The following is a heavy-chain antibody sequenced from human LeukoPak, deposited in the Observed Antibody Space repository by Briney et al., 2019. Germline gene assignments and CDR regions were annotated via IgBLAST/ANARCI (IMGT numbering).Heavy chain of an antibody. J-gene: IGHJ4*02. CDR3: WRDQTPFY. V-gene: IGHV3-21*01. CDR1: GFTFSSYS. Sequence: PGGSLRLSCAASGFTFSSYSMNWVRQAPGKGLEWVSSISSSSSYIYYADSVKGRFTISRDNAKSSMWLQMNSLRDEDTAVYYCWRDQTPFYWGQGSLVTVPS. CDR2: ISSSSSYI.